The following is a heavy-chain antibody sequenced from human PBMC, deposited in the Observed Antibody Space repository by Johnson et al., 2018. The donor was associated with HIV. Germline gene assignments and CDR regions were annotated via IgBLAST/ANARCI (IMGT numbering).Heavy chain of an antibody. CDR3: AKTPSMGADAFEM. D-gene: IGHD3-16*01. J-gene: IGHJ3*02. V-gene: IGHV3-30-3*01. Sequence: QVQLVESGGGLVQPGGSLRLSCAASGFTFSSYAMHWVRQAPGKGLEWVAVISYDGSKTYFGDSVKGRFTSSRDNSKNTVYLQMNSLRVEDTAMYYCAKTPSMGADAFEMWGQGTVVTISS. CDR2: ISYDGSKT. CDR1: GFTFSSYA.